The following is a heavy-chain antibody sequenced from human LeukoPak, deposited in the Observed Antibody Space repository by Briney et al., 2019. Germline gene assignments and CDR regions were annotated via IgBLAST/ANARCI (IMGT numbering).Heavy chain of an antibody. CDR2: INPNRGGT. V-gene: IGHV1-2*02. CDR3: ARDYYYGSGSSHYYYHYMDV. CDR1: GYTFTGYY. J-gene: IGHJ6*03. D-gene: IGHD3-10*01. Sequence: ASVKVSCKASGYTFTGYYMHWVRQAPGQGLEWMGWINPNRGGTNYAQKFQGRVTMTRDTSISTAYMELSRLRSDDTAVYYCARDYYYGSGSSHYYYHYMDVWGKGTTVTISS.